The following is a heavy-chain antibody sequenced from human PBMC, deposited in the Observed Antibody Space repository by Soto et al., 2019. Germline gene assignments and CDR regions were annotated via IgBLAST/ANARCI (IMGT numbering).Heavy chain of an antibody. Sequence: QVQLVESGGGVVQPGRSLRLSCAASGFTFSSYGMHWVRQAPGKGLEWVAVISYDGSNKYYADSVKGRFTISRDNSKNTLYLQMNSLRAEDTAVYYCAKEPVLGYDFWSGYYDYWGQGTLVTVSS. D-gene: IGHD3-3*01. J-gene: IGHJ4*02. CDR3: AKEPVLGYDFWSGYYDY. CDR1: GFTFSSYG. CDR2: ISYDGSNK. V-gene: IGHV3-30*18.